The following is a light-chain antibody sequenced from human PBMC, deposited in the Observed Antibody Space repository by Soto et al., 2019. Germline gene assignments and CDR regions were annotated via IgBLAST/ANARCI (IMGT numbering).Light chain of an antibody. V-gene: IGKV3-20*01. Sequence: EIVLTHSPGTLSLSPWERATLSCRASQNVYSNYLAWYQQKPGHAPRLLIYAAFVRATGIPDRFSGSGSGTDFTLTISGLEPEDFAVYYRQQYDSSPRTFGQGTKVDIK. CDR3: QQYDSSPRT. CDR2: AAF. J-gene: IGKJ1*01. CDR1: QNVYSNY.